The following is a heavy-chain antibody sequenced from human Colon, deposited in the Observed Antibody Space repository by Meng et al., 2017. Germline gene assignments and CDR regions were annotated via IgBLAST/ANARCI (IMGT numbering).Heavy chain of an antibody. V-gene: IGHV4-39*07. J-gene: IGHJ4*02. CDR3: GRDQGRQLINH. D-gene: IGHD1-1*01. Sequence: QLALQGAGPGLGKPSATLALTCTVSGGCIISSGSYWGWIRQPPGRGLEWIGEVYHRGDTNYNPSLKSRVVISVDRSKNQFSLNLSSVTAADTAVYYCGRDQGRQLINHWGQGTLVTVSS. CDR1: GGCIISSGSY. CDR2: VYHRGDT.